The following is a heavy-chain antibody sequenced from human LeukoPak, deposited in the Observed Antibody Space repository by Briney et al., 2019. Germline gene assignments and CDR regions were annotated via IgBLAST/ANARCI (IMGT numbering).Heavy chain of an antibody. CDR2: ISFSGRST. Sequence: GGSLRLSCAVSGFTFSDYAMSWVRQAPGKGLEWVLGISFSGRSTNYADSVKGRFILSRDNSNNTLYLQMNSLRAEDTAVYYCAKDREKAVGATIFDHWGQGTLVTVSS. V-gene: IGHV3-23*01. D-gene: IGHD1-26*01. CDR3: AKDREKAVGATIFDH. J-gene: IGHJ4*02. CDR1: GFTFSDYA.